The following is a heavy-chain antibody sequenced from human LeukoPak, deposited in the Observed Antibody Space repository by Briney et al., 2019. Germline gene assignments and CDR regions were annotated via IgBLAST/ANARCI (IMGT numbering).Heavy chain of an antibody. V-gene: IGHV1-2*02. CDR1: GYTFTSYY. D-gene: IGHD6-19*01. CDR2: INPNSGGT. Sequence: ASVKVSCKASGYTFTSYYMHWVRQAPGQGLEWMGWINPNSGGTNYAQKFQGRVTMTRDTSISTAYMELSRLRSDDTAVYYCARDRERQWLGVDYWGQGTLVTVSS. CDR3: ARDRERQWLGVDY. J-gene: IGHJ4*02.